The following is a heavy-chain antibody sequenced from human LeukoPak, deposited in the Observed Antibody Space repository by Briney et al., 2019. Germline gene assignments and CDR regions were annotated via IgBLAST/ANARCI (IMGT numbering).Heavy chain of an antibody. V-gene: IGHV3-23*01. Sequence: AGSLRLSCAASGFTFSSYAMSWVRQAPGKGLEWVSAISGSGGSTYYADSVKGRFTISRDNSKNTLYLQMNSLRAEDTAVYYCAKHYQLLYRFDYWGQGTLVTVSS. D-gene: IGHD2-2*02. J-gene: IGHJ4*02. CDR2: ISGSGGST. CDR3: AKHYQLLYRFDY. CDR1: GFTFSSYA.